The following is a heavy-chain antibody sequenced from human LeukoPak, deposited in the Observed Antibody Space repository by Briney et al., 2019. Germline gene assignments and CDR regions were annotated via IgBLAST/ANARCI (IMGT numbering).Heavy chain of an antibody. CDR1: GFTFSSYE. D-gene: IGHD3-10*01. CDR3: ARDVGTYYYGSGSWDY. Sequence: GGSLRLSCAASGFTFSSYEMNWVRQAPGKGLEWVSYISSSGSTIYYADSVKGRFTISRDNAKNSLYLQMNSLRAEDTAVYYCARDVGTYYYGSGSWDYWGQGTRVTVSS. CDR2: ISSSGSTI. J-gene: IGHJ4*02. V-gene: IGHV3-48*03.